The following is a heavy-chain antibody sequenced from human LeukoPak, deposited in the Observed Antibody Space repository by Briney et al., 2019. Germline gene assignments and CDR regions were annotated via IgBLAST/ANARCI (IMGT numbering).Heavy chain of an antibody. Sequence: SETLSLTCTVSGGSISSSSYYWGWIRQPPGKGLEWIGSIYYSGSTYYNPSLKSRVTISVDTSKNQFSLKLSSVTAADTAVYYCARHNVIGGDCCYFDYWGQGTLVTVSS. CDR2: IYYSGST. V-gene: IGHV4-39*01. CDR1: GGSISSSSYY. CDR3: ARHNVIGGDCCYFDY. D-gene: IGHD2-21*01. J-gene: IGHJ4*02.